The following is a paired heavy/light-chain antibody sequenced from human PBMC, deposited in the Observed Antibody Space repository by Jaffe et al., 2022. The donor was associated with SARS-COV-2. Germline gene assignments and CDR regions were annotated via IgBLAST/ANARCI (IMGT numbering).Light chain of an antibody. CDR1: LSINTY. Sequence: DIQMTQSPSSLSASVGDRVAITCRASLSINTYLNWYQQKPGKAPELLIYSVSSLQSGVPLRFSGGGYGTYFTLTISSLQPEDFATYYCQQSYSTPVTFGGGTRVEIK. J-gene: IGKJ4*01. CDR2: SVS. V-gene: IGKV1-39*01. CDR3: QQSYSTPVT.
Heavy chain of an antibody. D-gene: IGHD3-9*01. V-gene: IGHV4-61*01. CDR2: IYYSGST. Sequence: QVQLQQSGPGLVKPSETLSLTCTVSGGSVSSGNYYWNWIRQPPGKGLEWIGYIYYSGSTNYNPSLKSRVTISVGTTKNQFSLNLSSVTAADTAVYYCATTYDILTGYYNYWGQGSLVTVSS. CDR1: GGSVSSGNYY. J-gene: IGHJ4*02. CDR3: ATTYDILTGYYNY.